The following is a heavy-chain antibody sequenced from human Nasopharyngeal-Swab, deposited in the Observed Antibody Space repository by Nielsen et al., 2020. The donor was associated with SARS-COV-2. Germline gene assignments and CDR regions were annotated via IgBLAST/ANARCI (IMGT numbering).Heavy chain of an antibody. CDR3: ARRGLGYCSGGSCSNAFDI. J-gene: IGHJ3*02. CDR2: IYYSGST. D-gene: IGHD2-15*01. Sequence: SETLSLTCTVSGGSFSSYYWSWIRQPPGKGLEWIGYIYYSGSTNYNPSLKSRVTISVDTSKNQFSLKLSSVTAADTAVYYCARRGLGYCSGGSCSNAFDIWGQGIMATVSS. V-gene: IGHV4-59*08. CDR1: GGSFSSYY.